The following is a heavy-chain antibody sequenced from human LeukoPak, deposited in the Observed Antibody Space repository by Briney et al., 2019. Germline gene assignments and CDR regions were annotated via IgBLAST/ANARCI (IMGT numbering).Heavy chain of an antibody. CDR3: ASPQESGTTSFVGY. V-gene: IGHV3-48*02. CDR1: GFTFSTFG. D-gene: IGHD2/OR15-2a*01. CDR2: ISSSSTI. J-gene: IGHJ4*02. Sequence: PGGSLRLSCAASGFTFSTFGMNWVRQAPAKGLEWVSYISSSSTIYYADSVKGRFTISRDNAKNSLYLQMNSLRDEDTAVYYCASPQESGTTSFVGYWGQGTLVTVSS.